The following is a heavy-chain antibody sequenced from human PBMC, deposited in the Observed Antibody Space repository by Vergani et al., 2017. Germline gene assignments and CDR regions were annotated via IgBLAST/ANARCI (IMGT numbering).Heavy chain of an antibody. CDR1: GDSVISTDYH. CDR3: ASKRGACRAAYCHSYDF. Sequence: QVQLQESGPGLVKPSETLSLTCTVSGDSVISTDYHWGWIRQPPGKGLEWIGSMDYSGSTSYNSSIESRISISFETPKYQFSLRLTSVTAADTAVYYCASKRGACRAAYCHSYDFWGPGTLVGVSS. CDR2: MDYSGST. D-gene: IGHD2-15*01. V-gene: IGHV4-39*01. J-gene: IGHJ4*02.